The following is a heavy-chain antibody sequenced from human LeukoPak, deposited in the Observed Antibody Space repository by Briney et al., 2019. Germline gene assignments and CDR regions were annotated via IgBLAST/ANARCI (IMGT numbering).Heavy chain of an antibody. V-gene: IGHV4-30-4*07. J-gene: IGHJ6*03. D-gene: IGHD3-16*02. CDR3: ARGVWGSYRIYYMDV. Sequence: YPSETLSLTCAVSGGSISSGGYSWSWIRQPPVKGLEWIGYIYYSGSTYYNPSLKSRVTISVDTSKNQFSLKLNSVTAADTAVYYCARGVWGSYRIYYMDVWGKGTTVTVSS. CDR1: GGSISSGGYS. CDR2: IYYSGST.